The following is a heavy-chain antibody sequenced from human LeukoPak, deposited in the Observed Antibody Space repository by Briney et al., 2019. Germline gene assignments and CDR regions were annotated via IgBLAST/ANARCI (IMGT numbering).Heavy chain of an antibody. CDR3: AKRGIAAAASFDY. Sequence: GRSLRLSCSVSGFTLSDYGMHWVRQAPGKVLEWVALTWYDGSNEKYADSVKGRFAISRDNSKNTLYLQMNSLRAGDAAVYYCAKRGIAAAASFDYWGQGTLVTVSS. V-gene: IGHV3-33*06. J-gene: IGHJ4*02. CDR2: TWYDGSNE. CDR1: GFTLSDYG. D-gene: IGHD6-13*01.